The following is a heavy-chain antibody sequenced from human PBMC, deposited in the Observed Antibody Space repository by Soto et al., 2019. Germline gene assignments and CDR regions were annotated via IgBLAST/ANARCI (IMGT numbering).Heavy chain of an antibody. V-gene: IGHV5-51*01. CDR2: IYPGDPDT. CDR3: ARIIAARPWVHWFDP. J-gene: IGHJ5*02. D-gene: IGHD6-6*01. CDR1: GYSFTSYW. Sequence: GESLKISCKGSGYSFTSYWIGWVRQMPGKGLEWMGIIYPGDPDTRYSPSFQGQVTISADKSISTAYLQWSSLKASDTAMYYCARIIAARPWVHWFDPWGQGTLVTVSS.